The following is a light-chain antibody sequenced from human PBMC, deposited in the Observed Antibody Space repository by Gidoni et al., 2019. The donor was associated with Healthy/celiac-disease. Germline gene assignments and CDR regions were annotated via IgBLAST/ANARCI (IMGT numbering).Light chain of an antibody. J-gene: IGKJ2*01. CDR1: QSIRSS. CDR2: AAS. V-gene: IGKV1-39*01. CDR3: QQSYSTPYT. Sequence: IQMTPSPSSLSASVGDRVTITCRASQSIRSSLNWYQQKTGKAPKLLIYAASSLQSGVPSWFSGSGSGTDFNLTISSLKPEDFADYYCQQSYSTPYTFGQXTKLEIK.